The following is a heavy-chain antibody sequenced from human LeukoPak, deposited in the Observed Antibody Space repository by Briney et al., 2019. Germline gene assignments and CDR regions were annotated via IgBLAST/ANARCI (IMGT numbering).Heavy chain of an antibody. CDR2: IGTSSTTI. CDR1: EFTFSSYT. D-gene: IGHD2-2*01. J-gene: IGHJ3*02. Sequence: GGSLRLSCAASEFTFSSYTMNWVRQPPGKGLEWVSNIGTSSTTIYYADSVKGRFTISRDNAKNSLYLQMNSLRAEDTAVYYCARIDIVVVPAAHPLDAFDIWGQGTMVTVSS. V-gene: IGHV3-48*04. CDR3: ARIDIVVVPAAHPLDAFDI.